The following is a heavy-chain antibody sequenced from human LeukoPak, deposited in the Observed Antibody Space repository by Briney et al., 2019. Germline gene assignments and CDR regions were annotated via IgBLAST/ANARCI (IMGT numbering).Heavy chain of an antibody. CDR3: AGVRGEYYFVY. CDR2: ISRSSGIT. Sequence: GGSLRLSCAASGFTFISYSMNWVRQPPPKGLEWVSYISRSSGITYYADAVRGRFTSSREDAKNSLYVQMNSLGDEDSAVYYCAGVRGEYYFVYWGEGTLVTVSS. CDR1: GFTFISYS. D-gene: IGHD3-10*01. V-gene: IGHV3-48*02. J-gene: IGHJ4*02.